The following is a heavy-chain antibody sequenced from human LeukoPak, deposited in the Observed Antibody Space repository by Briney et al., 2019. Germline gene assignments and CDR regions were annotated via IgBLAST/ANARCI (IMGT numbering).Heavy chain of an antibody. Sequence: ASVKVSCKASGGTFSSYAISWVRQAPGQGLEWMGGIIPIFGTANYAQKFQGRVTITADESTSTAYMELSSLRSEDTAVYYCARDPAPYCGGDCYFVWGQGTLVTVSS. CDR2: IIPIFGTA. CDR3: ARDPAPYCGGDCYFV. V-gene: IGHV1-69*01. CDR1: GGTFSSYA. J-gene: IGHJ4*02. D-gene: IGHD2-21*01.